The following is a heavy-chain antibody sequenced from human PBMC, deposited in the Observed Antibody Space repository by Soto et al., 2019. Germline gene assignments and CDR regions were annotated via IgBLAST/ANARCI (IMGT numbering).Heavy chain of an antibody. CDR1: VFTFSNYA. V-gene: IGHV3-23*01. CDR3: SKGEATYGNLRHEY. CDR2: ISGSGTNT. Sequence: PVGSLRLSCASSVFTFSNYAMSCARHSPGKGLEWVSAISGSGTNTYYADSVRGRITISRDNSKDTVYLQMNSLSADDTAVYYCSKGEATYGNLRHEYWGQGTLVIVSS. J-gene: IGHJ4*02. D-gene: IGHD3-10*01.